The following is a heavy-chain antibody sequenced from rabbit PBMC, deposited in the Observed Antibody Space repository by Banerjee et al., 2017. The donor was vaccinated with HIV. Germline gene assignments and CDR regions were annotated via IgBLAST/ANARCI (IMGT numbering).Heavy chain of an antibody. CDR3: ARDPYPATSYGGL. V-gene: IGHV1S40*01. D-gene: IGHD8-1*01. CDR2: IYTSSGST. CDR1: GFSFSSYYY. Sequence: QSLEESGGGLVKPGASLTLTCTASGFSFSSYYYMCWVRQAPGKGLELTACIYTSSGSTWYASWAKGRFTISKTSSTTVTLQMTSLTAADTATYFCARDPYPATSYGGLWGQGTLVTVS. J-gene: IGHJ4*01.